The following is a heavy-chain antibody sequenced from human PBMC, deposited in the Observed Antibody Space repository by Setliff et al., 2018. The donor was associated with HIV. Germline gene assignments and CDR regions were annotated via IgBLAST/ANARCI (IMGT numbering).Heavy chain of an antibody. CDR1: GITFSGYG. CDR3: ARDSPAWVTELGIIGY. J-gene: IGHJ4*02. V-gene: IGHV3-30*03. Sequence: GGSLRLSCAASGITFSGYGMHWVRQAPGKGLEWVAVVSYDAERKYYADSVKGRFTISRDNPRNTLYLQMTGLRLDDTAVYYCARDSPAWVTELGIIGYWGQGTLVTVSS. D-gene: IGHD3-3*01. CDR2: VSYDAERK.